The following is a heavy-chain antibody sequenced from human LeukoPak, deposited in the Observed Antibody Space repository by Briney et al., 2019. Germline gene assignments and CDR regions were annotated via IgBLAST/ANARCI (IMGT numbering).Heavy chain of an antibody. Sequence: PGGSLRLSCAASGFTVSSNYMGWVRQAPGKGLEWVSVIYSGGDTYYADSVKGRFTVSRDNSKNTLYLQMNSLRAEDTAVYYCARPLPDYGDSHAYWGQGTLVTVSS. CDR2: IYSGGDT. V-gene: IGHV3-66*04. CDR1: GFTVSSNY. J-gene: IGHJ4*02. CDR3: ARPLPDYGDSHAY. D-gene: IGHD4-17*01.